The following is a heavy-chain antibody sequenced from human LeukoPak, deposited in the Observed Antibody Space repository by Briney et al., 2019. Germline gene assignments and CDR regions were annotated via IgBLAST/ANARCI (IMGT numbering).Heavy chain of an antibody. V-gene: IGHV3-48*02. CDR1: GFTFSSYS. CDR2: ISGGSSYI. D-gene: IGHD6-19*01. CDR3: ARGAYSSGPDY. Sequence: GGSLRLSCAASGFTFSSYSMNWVRQAPGKGLEWVSYISGGSSYISYTDSVEGRFTISRDNAKNSLYLQINSLRDEDTAVYYCARGAYSSGPDYWGQGTLVTVSS. J-gene: IGHJ4*02.